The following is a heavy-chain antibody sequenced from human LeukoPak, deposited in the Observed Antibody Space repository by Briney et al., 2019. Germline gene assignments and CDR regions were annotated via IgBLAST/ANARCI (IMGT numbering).Heavy chain of an antibody. J-gene: IGHJ4*02. V-gene: IGHV4-34*01. CDR3: ARGRPNLRYYDSSGYYHY. CDR2: INHSGST. D-gene: IGHD3-22*01. CDR1: GGSWSGDY. Sequence: SKTLSLTCGMYGGSWSGDYWSWIRKLTGKGLEWIGEINHSGSTNYNPSLKSRVTISVDTSKNQFSLKLSSVTAADTAVYYCARGRPNLRYYDSSGYYHYWGQGTLVTVSS.